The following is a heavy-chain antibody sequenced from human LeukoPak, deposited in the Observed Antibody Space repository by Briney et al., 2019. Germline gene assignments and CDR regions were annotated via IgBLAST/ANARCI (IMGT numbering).Heavy chain of an antibody. D-gene: IGHD3-22*01. Sequence: GGSLRLSCGASGFTFSSYWMHWVRQAPGKGLVWVLRTNSDGSSKSYANSVKGRFTISRENAKNTLYLQMNSLRAEDTAVYYCARVAVWDSSGYLFDYWGQGTLVTVSS. CDR3: ARVAVWDSSGYLFDY. CDR2: TNSDGSSK. CDR1: GFTFSSYW. J-gene: IGHJ4*02. V-gene: IGHV3-74*01.